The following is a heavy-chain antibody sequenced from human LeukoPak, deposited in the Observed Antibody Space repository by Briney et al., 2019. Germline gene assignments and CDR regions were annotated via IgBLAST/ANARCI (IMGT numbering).Heavy chain of an antibody. Sequence: PGGSLRLSCAASGFTVSSNYMSWVRQAPGKGLEWVSVIYSGGSTNYADSVKGRFTISRDDSKNTLYLQMNSLRAEDTAVYYCARWLQSLAYFDHWGQGTLVIVSS. CDR3: ARWLQSLAYFDH. CDR1: GFTVSSNY. D-gene: IGHD5-24*01. J-gene: IGHJ4*02. CDR2: IYSGGST. V-gene: IGHV3-53*01.